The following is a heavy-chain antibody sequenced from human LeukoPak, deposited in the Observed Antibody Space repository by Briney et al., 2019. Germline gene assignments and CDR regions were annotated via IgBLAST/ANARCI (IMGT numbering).Heavy chain of an antibody. CDR1: GDSINSGNNY. J-gene: IGHJ4*02. CDR2: IYSSGTT. CDR3: AREAGSYDSSGYYSLYYSFDY. V-gene: IGHV4-61*09. D-gene: IGHD3-22*01. Sequence: PSETLSLTCTVSGDSINSGNNYWSWIRQPAGKGPEWIGHIYSSGTTNYNPSLKSRVTMSVDTSKNQFSLKLTSVTAADTAVYYCAREAGSYDSSGYYSLYYSFDYWGQGTLVTVSS.